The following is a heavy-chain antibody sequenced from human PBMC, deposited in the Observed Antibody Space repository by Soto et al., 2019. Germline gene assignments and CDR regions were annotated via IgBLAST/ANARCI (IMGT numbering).Heavy chain of an antibody. D-gene: IGHD1-26*01. V-gene: IGHV3-23*01. J-gene: IGHJ4*02. CDR3: AKGYFDTRTGRFSDY. CDR2: ISGSGGST. Sequence: GGSLRLSCAASGFTFSSYAMSWVRQAPGKGLEWVSAISGSGGSTYYADSVKGRFTISRDNSKNTLYLQMDSLRVEDTALYYCAKGYFDTRTGRFSDYWGQGTPVTVSS. CDR1: GFTFSSYA.